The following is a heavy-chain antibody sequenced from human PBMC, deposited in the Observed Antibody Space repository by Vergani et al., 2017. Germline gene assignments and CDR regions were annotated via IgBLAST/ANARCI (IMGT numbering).Heavy chain of an antibody. CDR3: AKDITLGEQLAIYYMDV. V-gene: IGHV3-23*01. CDR1: GFTFSSYA. D-gene: IGHD6-6*01. Sequence: EVQLLESGGGLVQPGGSLRLSCAASGFTFSSYAMSWVRQAPGKGLEWVSAISGSGGSTYYADSVKGRFTISRDNSKNTLYLQMNSLRAEDTAVYYCAKDITLGEQLAIYYMDVWGQGTTVTVPS. J-gene: IGHJ6*03. CDR2: ISGSGGST.